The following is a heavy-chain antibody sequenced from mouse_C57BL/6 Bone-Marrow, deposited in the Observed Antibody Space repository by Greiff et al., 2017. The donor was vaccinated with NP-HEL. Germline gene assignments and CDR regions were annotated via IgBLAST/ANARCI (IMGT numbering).Heavy chain of an antibody. CDR2: ISSGSSTI. CDR1: GFTFSDYG. V-gene: IGHV5-17*01. J-gene: IGHJ4*01. D-gene: IGHD2-12*01. Sequence: EVNLVESGGGLVKPGGSLKLSCAASGFTFSDYGMHWVRQAPEKGLEWVAYISSGSSTIYYADTVKGRFTISSDNAKNTLFLQMTRLRSEDTAMYYCARRYRGLYYYAMYYWGQGTSVTVSS. CDR3: ARRYRGLYYYAMYY.